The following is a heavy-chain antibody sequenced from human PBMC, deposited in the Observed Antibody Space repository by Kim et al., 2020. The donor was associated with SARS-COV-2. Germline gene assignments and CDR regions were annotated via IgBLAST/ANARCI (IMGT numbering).Heavy chain of an antibody. CDR3: ARALAVAGTGGYY. CDR2: INSDGSST. D-gene: IGHD6-19*01. Sequence: GGSLRLSCAASGFTFNNYWMHCVRQAPGKGLVWVSRINSDGSSTSYADSVKGRFTISRDNAKNTVYLQMNSLRAEDTAVYYCARALAVAGTGGYYWGQGTLVTVSS. CDR1: GFTFNNYW. V-gene: IGHV3-74*01. J-gene: IGHJ4*02.